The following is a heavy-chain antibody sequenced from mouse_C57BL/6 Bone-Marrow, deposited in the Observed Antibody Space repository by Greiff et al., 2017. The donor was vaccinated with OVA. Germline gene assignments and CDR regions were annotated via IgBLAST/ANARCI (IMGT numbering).Heavy chain of an antibody. CDR2: ISNGGGST. CDR3: ARTGDGYRSWFAY. CDR1: GFTFSDYY. D-gene: IGHD2-3*01. J-gene: IGHJ3*01. Sequence: DVKLQESGGGLVQPGGSLKLSCAASGFTFSDYYMYWVRQTPEKRLEWVAYISNGGGSTYYPDTVKGRFTISRDNANNTLYLQMSRLKSDDTAVYYCARTGDGYRSWFAYWGQGTLVTVSA. V-gene: IGHV5-12*01.